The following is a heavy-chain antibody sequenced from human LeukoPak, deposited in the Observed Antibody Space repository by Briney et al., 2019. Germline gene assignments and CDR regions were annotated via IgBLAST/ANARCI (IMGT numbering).Heavy chain of an antibody. D-gene: IGHD6-13*01. CDR3: AREGGNVAGTFPFDY. J-gene: IGHJ4*02. CDR2: IKQDGSEK. CDR1: GFTFSSYW. V-gene: IGHV3-7*03. Sequence: GGSLRLSCAASGFTFSSYWMSWVRQAPGKGLEWVANIKQDGSEKYYVDSVKGRFTISRDNAKNSLYLQMNSLRAEDTAVYYCAREGGNVAGTFPFDYWGQGTLVTVSS.